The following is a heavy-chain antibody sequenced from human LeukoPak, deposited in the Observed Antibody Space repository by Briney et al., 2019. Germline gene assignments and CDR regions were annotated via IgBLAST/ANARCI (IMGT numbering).Heavy chain of an antibody. CDR2: IIPIFGTA. J-gene: IGHJ5*02. CDR3: ARDVRSSSWETWFDP. Sequence: GASVKVSCKASGGAFSSYAISWVRQAPGQGLERMGGIIPIFGTANYAQKFQGRVTITTDESTSTAYMELSSLRSEDTAVYYCARDVRSSSWETWFDPWGQGTLVTVSS. CDR1: GGAFSSYA. V-gene: IGHV1-69*05. D-gene: IGHD6-13*01.